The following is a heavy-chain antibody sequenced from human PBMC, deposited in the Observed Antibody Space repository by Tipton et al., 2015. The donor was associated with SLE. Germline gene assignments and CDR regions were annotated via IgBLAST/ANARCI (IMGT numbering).Heavy chain of an antibody. CDR3: AKTTVTVWFDP. D-gene: IGHD4-17*01. Sequence: TLSLTCTVSGGSISSHYWSWIRQPPGKGLEWIGYIYHTGSTNYNPSLKSRVTISVDTSKNQFSLKLSSVTAADTAVYYCAKTTVTVWFDPWGQGTLVTVSS. CDR2: IYHTGST. V-gene: IGHV4-59*11. CDR1: GGSISSHY. J-gene: IGHJ5*02.